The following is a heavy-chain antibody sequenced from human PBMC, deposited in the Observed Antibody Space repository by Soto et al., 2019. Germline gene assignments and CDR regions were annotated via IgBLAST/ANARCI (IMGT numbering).Heavy chain of an antibody. J-gene: IGHJ4*02. V-gene: IGHV3-30-3*01. Sequence: QVQLVESGGGVVQPGRSLRLSCAASGFTFSSYAMHWVRQAPGKGLEWVAVISYDGSNKYYADSVKGRFTISRDNSTNTLYLQLNSLRAEDTAVYYCARDSIAYCGGDCYWGYWGQGTLVTVSS. CDR3: ARDSIAYCGGDCYWGY. CDR1: GFTFSSYA. CDR2: ISYDGSNK. D-gene: IGHD2-21*02.